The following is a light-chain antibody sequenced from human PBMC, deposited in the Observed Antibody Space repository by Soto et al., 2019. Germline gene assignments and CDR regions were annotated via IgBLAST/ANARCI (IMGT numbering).Light chain of an antibody. Sequence: DIQMTQSPSSLSASVGDRVIITCRASQSINRYLNWYQHKPGKAPKLLIYGASTLQSGVASRFRGSGFGTDFSLIISILQAEDFASYYCQQSYSIPPTFGGGTKVEIK. CDR2: GAS. J-gene: IGKJ4*01. CDR1: QSINRY. CDR3: QQSYSIPPT. V-gene: IGKV1-39*01.